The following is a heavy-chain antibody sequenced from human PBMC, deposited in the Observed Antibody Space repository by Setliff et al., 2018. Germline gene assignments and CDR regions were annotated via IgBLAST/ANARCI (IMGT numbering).Heavy chain of an antibody. CDR3: ARHLWGRYMAESSDYFDY. CDR1: GYSISSGYY. J-gene: IGHJ4*02. Sequence: PSETLSLTCTVSGYSISSGYYWGWIRHPTGKGLEWLGSFFHTGNTYYNPSLEGRVTISVDTSNNQFSLKLSSVTAADTAVYYCARHLWGRYMAESSDYFDYWGQGSLVTVSS. V-gene: IGHV4-38-2*02. CDR2: FFHTGNT. D-gene: IGHD3-3*02.